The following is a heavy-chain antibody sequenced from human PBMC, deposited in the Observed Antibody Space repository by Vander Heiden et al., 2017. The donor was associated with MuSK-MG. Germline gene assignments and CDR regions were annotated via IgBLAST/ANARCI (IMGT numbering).Heavy chain of an antibody. V-gene: IGHV1-69*01. D-gene: IGHD3-9*01. CDR3: ASQESGVLTGWGAFDL. CDR2: IIPMFGKT. CDR1: GGSFSSYA. Sequence: QVQLVQSGAEVKKPGSSVKVSCKASGGSFSSYAISWVRQAPGQGPEWVGGIIPMFGKTNYVQKLQGRVTISADDSTNTAYMELSSLRSEDTAVYFCASQESGVLTGWGAFDLWGRGTMVTVSS. J-gene: IGHJ3*01.